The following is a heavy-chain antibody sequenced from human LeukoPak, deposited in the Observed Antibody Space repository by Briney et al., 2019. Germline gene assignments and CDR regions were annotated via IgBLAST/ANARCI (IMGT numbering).Heavy chain of an antibody. D-gene: IGHD1-14*01. CDR2: IYNDGGST. CDR1: GYTFTGYY. V-gene: IGHV3-74*01. Sequence: SCKASGYTFTGYYMHWVRLVPGKGLVWVSRIYNDGGSTDYAGSVKGRFTISRDNAKNTLYLQMNSLRVEDTSVYYCAREYTTASGRGFDIWGQGTMVTVSS. CDR3: AREYTTASGRGFDI. J-gene: IGHJ3*02.